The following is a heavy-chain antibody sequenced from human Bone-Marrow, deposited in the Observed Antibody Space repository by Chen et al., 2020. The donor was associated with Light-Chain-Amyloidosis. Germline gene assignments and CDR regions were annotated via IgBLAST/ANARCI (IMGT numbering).Heavy chain of an antibody. CDR3: ARDGDTGGAFDI. J-gene: IGHJ3*02. CDR1: GISFTSYG. D-gene: IGHD2-15*01. V-gene: IGHV3-21*01. CDR2: VSSSSTYI. Sequence: EVHPVESGGGLVNPGGSLRLSCVASGISFTSYGMNWVRQAPGKGLEWVSSVSSSSTYIFYADSVRGRFTISKDNTQRSVSLQMNSLRAEDSGTYYCARDGDTGGAFDIWGQGAVVTVSS.